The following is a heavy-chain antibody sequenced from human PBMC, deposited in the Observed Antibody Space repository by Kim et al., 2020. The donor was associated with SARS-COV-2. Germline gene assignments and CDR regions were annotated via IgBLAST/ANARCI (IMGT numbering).Heavy chain of an antibody. Sequence: SETLSLTCSVSGGSIRSSSHWWGWIRQTPGKGLEWIGSVIYSGPPYYNRSLKSRVTISVDPSENKFSLKDWSFTPPATAAYYCTGGIYAFWSAPKSTHY. V-gene: IGHV4-39*07. CDR3: TGGIYAFWSAPKSTHY. CDR2: VIYSGPP. CDR1: GGSIRSSSHW. D-gene: IGHD3-3*01. J-gene: IGHJ6*01.